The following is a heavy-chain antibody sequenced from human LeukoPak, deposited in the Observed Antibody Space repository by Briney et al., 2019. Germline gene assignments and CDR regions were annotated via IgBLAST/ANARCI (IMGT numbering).Heavy chain of an antibody. D-gene: IGHD2-2*01. J-gene: IGHJ4*02. CDR1: GGSISSYY. Sequence: SETLSLTCTVSGGSISSYYWSWIRQPAGKGLEWIGRIYTRGSTNYNPSLKGRVTMSVDTSKNQFSLKLSSVTAADTAVYYCARTIVVVPAATYYFDYWGQGTLVTVSS. CDR3: ARTIVVVPAATYYFDY. CDR2: IYTRGST. V-gene: IGHV4-4*07.